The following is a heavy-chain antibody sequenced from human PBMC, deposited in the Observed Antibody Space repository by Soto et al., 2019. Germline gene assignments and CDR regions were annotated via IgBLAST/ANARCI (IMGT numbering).Heavy chain of an antibody. D-gene: IGHD2-2*01. CDR3: AKDITVVVTYGMDA. Sequence: EVQLVESGGGLVQPGRSLRLSCAASGFTFDDYAMHWVRQAPGKGLEWVSGISWNSGSIGYADSVKGRFTISRDNAKNSLHLQMNSLRAEDTALYYCAKDITVVVTYGMDAWGQGTKVTVSS. CDR1: GFTFDDYA. V-gene: IGHV3-9*01. CDR2: ISWNSGSI. J-gene: IGHJ6*02.